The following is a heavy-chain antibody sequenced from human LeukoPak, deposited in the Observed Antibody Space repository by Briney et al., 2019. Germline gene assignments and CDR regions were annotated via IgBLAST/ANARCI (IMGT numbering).Heavy chain of an antibody. J-gene: IGHJ4*02. CDR2: IRYDETNK. CDR1: GFIFSINA. D-gene: IGHD4-17*01. CDR3: AKDRNYGYDY. V-gene: IGHV3-30*02. Sequence: GGSLRLSCAASGFIFSINAMYWVRQAPGKGLEWVAFIRYDETNKYYADSVNGRFTISRDNSKNTLFLQMNSLRPEDTAVYYCAKDRNYGYDYWGQGTLVTVSS.